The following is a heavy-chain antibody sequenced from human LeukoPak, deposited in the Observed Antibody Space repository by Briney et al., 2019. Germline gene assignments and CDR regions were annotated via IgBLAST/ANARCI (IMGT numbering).Heavy chain of an antibody. D-gene: IGHD3-22*01. V-gene: IGHV1-18*01. Sequence: ASVKVSCKASGYTFTSYGISWVRRAPGQGLEWMGWISAYNGNTNYAQKLQGRVTMTTDTSTSTAYMELRSLRSDDTAVYYCARAPPDYYDSSGYYFFDYWGQGTLVTVSS. CDR2: ISAYNGNT. CDR1: GYTFTSYG. J-gene: IGHJ4*02. CDR3: ARAPPDYYDSSGYYFFDY.